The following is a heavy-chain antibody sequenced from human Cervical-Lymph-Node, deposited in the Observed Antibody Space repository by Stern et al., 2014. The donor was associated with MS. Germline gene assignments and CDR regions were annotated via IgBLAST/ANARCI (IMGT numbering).Heavy chain of an antibody. CDR3: ARHSRYYDSNGFYLRRPFDY. V-gene: IGHV4-39*01. J-gene: IGHJ4*02. D-gene: IGHD3-22*01. CDR2: IYYSGNT. CDR1: GGSISSNTDY. Sequence: QVQLQESGPGLLKPSETLSLTCSVSGGSISSNTDYWGWIRQPPGKGLQWIGTIYYSGNTYNNPSLKSRVTMSVDMSQNQFFLKLPSVTAADTAVYYCARHSRYYDSNGFYLRRPFDYWGQGTLVTVSS.